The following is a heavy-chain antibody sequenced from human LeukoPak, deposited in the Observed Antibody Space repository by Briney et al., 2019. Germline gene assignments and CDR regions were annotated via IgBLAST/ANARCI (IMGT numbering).Heavy chain of an antibody. CDR1: GGSISSGSYY. CDR2: FYYSGST. CDR3: ARSSSYFDY. V-gene: IGHV4-61*01. J-gene: IGHJ4*02. D-gene: IGHD6-13*01. Sequence: PSETLSLTCTVSGGSISSGSYYWIWIRQPPGKGLEYIGYFYYSGSTNYNPSLKSRVTISVDTSKNQFSLKLSSVTAADTALYYCARSSSYFDYWGQGTLVTVSS.